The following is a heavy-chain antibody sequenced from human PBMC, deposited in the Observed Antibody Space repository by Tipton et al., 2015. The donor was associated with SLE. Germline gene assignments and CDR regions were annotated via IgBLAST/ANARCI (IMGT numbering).Heavy chain of an antibody. J-gene: IGHJ4*02. D-gene: IGHD6-19*01. V-gene: IGHV4-39*01. CDR3: ARALYSSGWYADY. CDR2: SYYSWST. Sequence: TLSLTCTVSGGSISSSSYYWGWIRQPPGKGLEWIGSSYYSWSTYYNPSLKSRVTISVDTSKKQFSLKLSSVTAADTAVYYCARALYSSGWYADYWGQGTLVTVSS. CDR1: GGSISSSSYY.